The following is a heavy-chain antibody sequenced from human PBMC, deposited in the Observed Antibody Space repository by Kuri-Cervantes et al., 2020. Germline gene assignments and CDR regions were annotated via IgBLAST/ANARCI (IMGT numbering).Heavy chain of an antibody. CDR3: ARKLVPGSGRDRYYYYGMDV. Sequence: ASVKVSCKASGYTFTSYDINWVRQATGQGLEWMGWMNPNSGNTGYAQKLQGRVTMTRNTSISTAYMELSSLRSEDTAVYYCARKLVPGSGRDRYYYYGMDVWGQGTTVTVSS. J-gene: IGHJ6*02. V-gene: IGHV1-8*01. D-gene: IGHD6-13*01. CDR2: MNPNSGNT. CDR1: GYTFTSYD.